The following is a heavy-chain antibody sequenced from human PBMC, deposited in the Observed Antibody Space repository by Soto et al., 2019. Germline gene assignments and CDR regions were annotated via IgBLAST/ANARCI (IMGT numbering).Heavy chain of an antibody. CDR2: IYYSGST. V-gene: IGHV4-59*01. CDR1: GGSISGYY. Sequence: SETLSLTCSVSGGSISGYYWSWIRQLPGKGLEWIGYIYYSGSTVYNPSLKSRVTISADTSKNQFSLRLSSVAAADTAVYYCARDGQSSHHATCSLYVTDWGQGALVTVSS. J-gene: IGHJ4*01. D-gene: IGHD2-15*01. CDR3: ARDGQSSHHATCSLYVTD.